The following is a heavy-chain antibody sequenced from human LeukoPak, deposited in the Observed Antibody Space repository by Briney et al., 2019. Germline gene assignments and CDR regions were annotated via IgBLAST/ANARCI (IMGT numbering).Heavy chain of an antibody. CDR3: ARVVGLTGYSSTWYSGYYYYMDV. V-gene: IGHV4-59*01. CDR1: GGSISSYY. CDR2: IYYSGST. D-gene: IGHD6-13*01. J-gene: IGHJ6*03. Sequence: SETLSLTCTVSGGSISSYYWSWIRQPPGKGLEWIGYIYYSGSTNYNPSLKSRVTISVDTSKSQFSLKLSSVTAEDTAVYYCARVVGLTGYSSTWYSGYYYYMDVWGKGTTVTVSS.